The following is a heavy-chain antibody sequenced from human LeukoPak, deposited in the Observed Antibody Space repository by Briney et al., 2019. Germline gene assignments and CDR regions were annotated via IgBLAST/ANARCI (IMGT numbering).Heavy chain of an antibody. D-gene: IGHD3-10*01. Sequence: PGGSLRLSCAASGFTFSSYWMHWVRQAPGKGLEWVANINQDGSEMYYVDSVKGRFTISRDNAQNSLYLQMNSLRAEDTAVYYCARDQLVVRGVIGYWGQGTLVTVSS. CDR3: ARDQLVVRGVIGY. CDR1: GFTFSSYW. J-gene: IGHJ4*02. CDR2: INQDGSEM. V-gene: IGHV3-7*04.